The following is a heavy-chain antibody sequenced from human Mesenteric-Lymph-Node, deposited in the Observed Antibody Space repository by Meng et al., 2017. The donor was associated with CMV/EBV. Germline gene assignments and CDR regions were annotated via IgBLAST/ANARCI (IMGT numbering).Heavy chain of an antibody. V-gene: IGHV3-21*01. J-gene: IGHJ4*02. CDR2: ITSGGTYI. CDR3: ARDLNYYDSDY. Sequence: GESLKISCAASGFTFRSYSIHWVRQAPGKGLEWVSSITSGGTYIYYADSVKGRFTISRDNAKNSVFLQMNSLRAEDTAVYYCARDLNYYDSDYWGQGTLVTVSS. CDR1: GFTFRSYS. D-gene: IGHD3-22*01.